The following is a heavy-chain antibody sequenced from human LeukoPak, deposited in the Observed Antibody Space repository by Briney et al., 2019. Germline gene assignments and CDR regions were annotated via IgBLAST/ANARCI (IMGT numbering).Heavy chain of an antibody. J-gene: IGHJ4*02. D-gene: IGHD3-10*01. CDR2: ILYDGSDR. CDR3: ARDAREFGELFES. CDR1: GFTFSSYT. Sequence: GGSLRLSCAASGFTFSSYTMHWVRQAPGKGLEWVAAILYDGSDRYYADSVKGRFTISRDTSKKMLYLQMNRLRGEDTAVYYCARDAREFGELFESWGQGTLVTVSS. V-gene: IGHV3-30*04.